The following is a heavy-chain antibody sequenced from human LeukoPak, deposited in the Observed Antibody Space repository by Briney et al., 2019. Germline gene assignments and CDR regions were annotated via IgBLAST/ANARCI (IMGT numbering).Heavy chain of an antibody. Sequence: GASVKVSCKASGYTFTGYYMHWVRQAPGQGLEWMGGIIPIFGTANYAQKFQGRVTITADESTSTAYMELSSLRSEDTAVYYCARGESADYDSSGYSWFDPWGQGTLVTVSS. CDR2: IIPIFGTA. V-gene: IGHV1-69*13. CDR3: ARGESADYDSSGYSWFDP. J-gene: IGHJ5*02. D-gene: IGHD3-22*01. CDR1: GYTFTGYY.